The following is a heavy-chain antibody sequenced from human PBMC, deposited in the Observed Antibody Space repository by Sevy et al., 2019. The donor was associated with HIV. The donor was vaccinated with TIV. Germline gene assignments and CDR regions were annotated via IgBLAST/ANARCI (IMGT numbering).Heavy chain of an antibody. CDR2: IKQDGSEK. Sequence: GGSLRLSCAASGFTFSSYWMSWVRQAPGKGLEWVANIKQDGSEKYYVDSVKGRFTISRDNVKNSLYLQMNSLRAEDTAVYYCARALRESYWYFDLWGRGTLVTVSS. V-gene: IGHV3-7*01. CDR3: ARALRESYWYFDL. CDR1: GFTFSSYW. J-gene: IGHJ2*01. D-gene: IGHD2-21*01.